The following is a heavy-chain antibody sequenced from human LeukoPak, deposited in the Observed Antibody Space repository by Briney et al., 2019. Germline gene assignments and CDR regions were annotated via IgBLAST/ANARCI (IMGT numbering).Heavy chain of an antibody. CDR2: ISAYNGNT. D-gene: IGHD3-9*01. Sequence: ASVKVSCKASGYTFTSYGISWVRQAPGQGLEWMGWISAYNGNTNYAQKLQGRVTMTRDTSTSTVYMELSSLRSEDTAVYYCARAQRSYYDILTGYYPVDYWGQGTLVTVSS. CDR3: ARAQRSYYDILTGYYPVDY. V-gene: IGHV1-18*01. CDR1: GYTFTSYG. J-gene: IGHJ4*02.